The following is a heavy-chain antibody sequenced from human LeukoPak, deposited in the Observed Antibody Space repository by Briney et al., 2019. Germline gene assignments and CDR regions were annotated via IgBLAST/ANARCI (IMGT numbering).Heavy chain of an antibody. CDR1: GYIFSGYY. D-gene: IGHD6-6*01. CDR2: INPNSGGT. CDR3: ARGALSSSSPFWYFDL. Sequence: GASVKVSCKASGYIFSGYYMHWLRQAPGQGLEWMGWINPNSGGTNYAQKFQGRVTMTRDTSISTAYMELSRLRSDDTAVYYCARGALSSSSPFWYFDLWGRGTLVTVSS. J-gene: IGHJ2*01. V-gene: IGHV1-2*02.